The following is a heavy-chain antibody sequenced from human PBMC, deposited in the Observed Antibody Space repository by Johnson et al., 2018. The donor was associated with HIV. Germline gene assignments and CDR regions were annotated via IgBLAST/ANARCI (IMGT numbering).Heavy chain of an antibody. V-gene: IGHV3-7*01. D-gene: IGHD6-6*01. Sequence: EVQLVESGGGVVQPGRSLRLSCAASGFTFSDYAMHWVRQAPGKGLEWVANIKQDGSEKYYVDSVKGRFTISRDNAKNSLYLQMNSLRAEDTAVYDCARDRTLWQLVRPGGAFDICGQGTIVTVSS. J-gene: IGHJ3*02. CDR1: GFTFSDYA. CDR3: ARDRTLWQLVRPGGAFDI. CDR2: IKQDGSEK.